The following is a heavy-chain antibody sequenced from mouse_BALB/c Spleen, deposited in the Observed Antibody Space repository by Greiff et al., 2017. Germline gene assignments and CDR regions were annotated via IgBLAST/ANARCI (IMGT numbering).Heavy chain of an antibody. CDR2: IYPGDGDT. Sequence: QVQLQQSGAELARPGASVKLSCKASGYTFTSCWMQWVKQRPGQGLEWIGAIYPGDGDTRYTQKFKGKATLTADKSSSTAYMQLSSLASEDSAVYYCARDGNYGMDYWGQGTSVTVSS. CDR3: ARDGNYGMDY. D-gene: IGHD2-1*01. CDR1: GYTFTSCW. V-gene: IGHV1-87*01. J-gene: IGHJ4*01.